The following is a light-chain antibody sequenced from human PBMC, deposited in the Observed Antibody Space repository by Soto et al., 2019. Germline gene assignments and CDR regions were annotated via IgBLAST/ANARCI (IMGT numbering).Light chain of an antibody. CDR1: QSVDSY. CDR3: QQRSNWPPIT. J-gene: IGKJ5*01. Sequence: EIVLTQSPATLSLSPGERATLSCRASQSVDSYLAWYQQKPGQAPRLLIYDASDRATGIPARFSGSGSGTDFTLTISSLEPEDFAVYYCQQRSNWPPITFGQGTRLE. V-gene: IGKV3-11*01. CDR2: DAS.